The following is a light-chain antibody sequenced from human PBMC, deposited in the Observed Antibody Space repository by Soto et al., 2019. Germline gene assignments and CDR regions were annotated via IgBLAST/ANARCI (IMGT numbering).Light chain of an antibody. CDR2: EVS. Sequence: QSVLTQPASVSGSPGQSITISCTGTSSDVGGYDYVSWYQLHPGKAPKLMVFEVSNRPSGVSYRFSGSKSGNTASLTISGLQAEDEADYFCSSYSIRTAYLFGNGTKLTVL. J-gene: IGLJ1*01. V-gene: IGLV2-14*01. CDR3: SSYSIRTAYL. CDR1: SSDVGGYDY.